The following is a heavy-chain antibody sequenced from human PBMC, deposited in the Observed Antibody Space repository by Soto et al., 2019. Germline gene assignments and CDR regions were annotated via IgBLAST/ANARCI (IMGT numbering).Heavy chain of an antibody. D-gene: IGHD1-26*01. Sequence: PSETLSLTCAVSGYSISSGYYWGWIRQPPGKGLEWIGSIYHSGSTYYNPSLKSRVTISVDTSKNQFSLKLSSVTAADTAVYYCAREFGIVGAITHLYYYYGMDVWGQGTTVTVSS. V-gene: IGHV4-38-2*02. CDR3: AREFGIVGAITHLYYYYGMDV. CDR1: GYSISSGYY. CDR2: IYHSGST. J-gene: IGHJ6*02.